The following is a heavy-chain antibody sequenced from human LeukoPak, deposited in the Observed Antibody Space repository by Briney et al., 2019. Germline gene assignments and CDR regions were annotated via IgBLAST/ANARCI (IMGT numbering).Heavy chain of an antibody. Sequence: PSETLSLTCTVSGGSISSSSYYWGWIRQPPGKGLEWIGSIYYSGSTYYNPSLKSRVTISVDTSKNQFSLKLSSVTAADTAVYYCVRLCGLYVWGSYRYNWFDPWGQGTLVTVSS. CDR1: GGSISSSSYY. D-gene: IGHD3-16*02. CDR3: VRLCGLYVWGSYRYNWFDP. J-gene: IGHJ5*02. CDR2: IYYSGST. V-gene: IGHV4-39*07.